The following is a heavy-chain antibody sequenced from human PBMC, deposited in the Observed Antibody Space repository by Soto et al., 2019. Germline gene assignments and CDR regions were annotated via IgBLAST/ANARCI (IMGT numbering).Heavy chain of an antibody. CDR1: GSSISRDGYY. J-gene: IGHJ4*02. CDR3: ARDLRLDY. V-gene: IGHV4-31*03. CDR2: IYNSGST. Sequence: QVQLQESGPGLVKPSQTVSLTCTVSGSSISRDGYYWSWIRQHPGKGLEWIGYIYNSGSTYYNSSLKSRVTRPVDTSKNQFSLEVTSVTAADTAVYYCARDLRLDYWGQGTLLSVSS.